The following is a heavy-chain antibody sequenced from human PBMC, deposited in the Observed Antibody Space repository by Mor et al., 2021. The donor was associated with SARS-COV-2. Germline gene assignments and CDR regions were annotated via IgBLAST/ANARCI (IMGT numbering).Heavy chain of an antibody. CDR2: IRYDGSDK. Sequence: VAFIRYDGSDKYYTDSVKGRFTISRDNSKNTLYLQMSSLRPEDTAVYFCARDAAYYTMDVWGQGTTVTVSS. V-gene: IGHV3-30*02. CDR3: ARDAAYYTMDV. J-gene: IGHJ6*02.